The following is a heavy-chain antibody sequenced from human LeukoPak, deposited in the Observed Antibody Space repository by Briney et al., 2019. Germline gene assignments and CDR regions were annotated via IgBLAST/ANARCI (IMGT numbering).Heavy chain of an antibody. CDR2: INPNTGVT. CDR3: ARDRTTVTTGYYGMDV. D-gene: IGHD4-17*01. V-gene: IGHV1-2*02. Sequence: ASVKVSCKASGYTLTGYYMHWVRQAPGQGLEWMGWINPNTGVTNYAQKFQGRVTLTRDTSIITAYMELTRLRSDDTAMYYCARDRTTVTTGYYGMDVWGQGTTVTVSS. CDR1: GYTLTGYY. J-gene: IGHJ6*02.